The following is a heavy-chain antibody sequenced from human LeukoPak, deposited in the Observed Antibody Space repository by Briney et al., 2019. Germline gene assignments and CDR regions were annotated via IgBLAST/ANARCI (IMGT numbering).Heavy chain of an antibody. CDR3: ARDTFHGNSYGVFED. D-gene: IGHD2/OR15-2a*01. Sequence: PSETLSLTCSVSGGSLASGGFYWSWIRQHPEKGLEWIGYIYYTGKTNYNPSLKSRVVISQDTSKNQFSLRLTSLTAADTAVYYCARDTFHGNSYGVFEDWGQGILVTVSS. CDR1: GGSLASGGFY. V-gene: IGHV4-31*03. CDR2: IYYTGKT. J-gene: IGHJ4*02.